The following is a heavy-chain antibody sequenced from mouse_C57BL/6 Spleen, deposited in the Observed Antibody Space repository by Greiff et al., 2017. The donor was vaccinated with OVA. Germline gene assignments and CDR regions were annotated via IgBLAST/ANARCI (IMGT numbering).Heavy chain of an antibody. CDR2: IYPGDGDT. V-gene: IGHV1-82*01. Sequence: QVQLQQSGPELVKPGASVKISCKASGYAFSSSWMNWVKQRPGKGLEWIGRIYPGDGDTNYNGKFKGKATLTADKSSSTAYMQLSSLTSEDSAVYFCATSNYPYFDYWGQGTTLTVSS. CDR1: GYAFSSSW. J-gene: IGHJ2*01. D-gene: IGHD2-5*01. CDR3: ATSNYPYFDY.